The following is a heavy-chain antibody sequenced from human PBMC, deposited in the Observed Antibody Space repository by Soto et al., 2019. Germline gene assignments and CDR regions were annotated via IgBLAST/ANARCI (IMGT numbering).Heavy chain of an antibody. J-gene: IGHJ6*02. CDR2: IGGEAAGGTT. V-gene: IGHV3-49*04. CDR3: TSAALYDTSGYYNDNVLDV. D-gene: IGHD3-22*01. CDR1: GFVFGEYA. Sequence: PGGSLRLSCTASGFVFGEYAMNWVRQAPGKGLEWVGFIGGEAAGGTTDYAASVKSRFTISRDDPKSIAYLQMNSLKTEDTAVYYCTSAALYDTSGYYNDNVLDVWGQGTTVTVSS.